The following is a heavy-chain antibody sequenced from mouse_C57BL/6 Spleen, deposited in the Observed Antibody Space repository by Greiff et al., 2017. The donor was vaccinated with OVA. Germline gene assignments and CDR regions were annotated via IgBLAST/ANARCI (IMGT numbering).Heavy chain of an antibody. CDR2: INPSTGGT. Sequence: EVKLVESGPELVKPGASVKISCKASGYSFTGYYMNWVKQSPEKSLEWIGEINPSTGGTTYNQKFKAKATLTVDKSSSTAYMQLKSLTSEDSAVYYCARSDGYSSIDYWGQGTSVTVSS. CDR1: GYSFTGYY. CDR3: ARSDGYSSIDY. J-gene: IGHJ4*01. D-gene: IGHD2-3*01. V-gene: IGHV1-42*01.